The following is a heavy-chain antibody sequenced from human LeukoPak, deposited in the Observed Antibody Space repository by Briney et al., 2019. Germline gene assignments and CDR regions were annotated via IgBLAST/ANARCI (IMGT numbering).Heavy chain of an antibody. CDR2: INHSGST. CDR1: GGSFSGYY. D-gene: IGHD1-1*01. Sequence: SETLSLTCAVYGGSFSGYYWSWIRQPPGKGLEWIGEINHSGSTNYNPSLKSRVTISVDTSKNQFSLKMSSVTAADTAVCYCASLAAHWKMKYYDAFDIWGQGTMVTVSS. V-gene: IGHV4-34*01. J-gene: IGHJ3*02. CDR3: ASLAAHWKMKYYDAFDI.